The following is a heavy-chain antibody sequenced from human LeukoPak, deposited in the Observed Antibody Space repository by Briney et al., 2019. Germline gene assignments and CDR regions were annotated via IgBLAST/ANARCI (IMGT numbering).Heavy chain of an antibody. J-gene: IGHJ6*02. CDR2: IYYSGST. V-gene: IGHV4-39*01. CDR1: GGSISSSSYY. D-gene: IGHD2-15*01. CDR3: ARRYLGYCSGDNCPLNYYGMDV. Sequence: SETLSLTCTVSGGSISSSSYYWGWIRQPPGKGLEWIGSIYYSGSTYYNPSLKSRVTISVDTSKNQFSLKLNFVTAADTAVYYCARRYLGYCSGDNCPLNYYGMDVRGQGTTVTVSS.